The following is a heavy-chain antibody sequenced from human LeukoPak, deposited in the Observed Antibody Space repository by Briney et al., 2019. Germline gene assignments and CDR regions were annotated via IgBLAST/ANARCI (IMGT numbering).Heavy chain of an antibody. V-gene: IGHV1-69*10. CDR3: ARDRVEGAFDI. Sequence: ASVKVSCKASGGTLRKYTISWVRQAPGQGLEWVGGIIPILGRTDYAQKFQGRVTITADESTYTAYMDLTSLRSEDTAVYYCARDRVEGAFDIWGQGTMVTVSS. D-gene: IGHD5-24*01. CDR1: GGTLRKYT. J-gene: IGHJ3*02. CDR2: IIPILGRT.